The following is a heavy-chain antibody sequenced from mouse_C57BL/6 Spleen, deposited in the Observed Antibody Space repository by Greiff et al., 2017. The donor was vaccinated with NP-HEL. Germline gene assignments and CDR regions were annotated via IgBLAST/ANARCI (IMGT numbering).Heavy chain of an antibody. CDR1: GYTFTSYG. CDR2: ISPRSGNT. V-gene: IGHV1-81*01. J-gene: IGHJ3*01. CDR3: ARDGSSSWFAY. D-gene: IGHD1-1*01. Sequence: QVQLKQSGAALSLPGASVKLSCKASGYTFTSYGISWVKQRTGQGLEWIGEISPRSGNTYYNEKFKGKATLTADKSSSTAYMELRSLTSEDSAVYFCARDGSSSWFAYWGQGTLVTVSA.